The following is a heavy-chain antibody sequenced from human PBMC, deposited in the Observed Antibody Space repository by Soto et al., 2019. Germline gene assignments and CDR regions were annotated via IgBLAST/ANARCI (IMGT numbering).Heavy chain of an antibody. CDR2: ISAHNVNR. Sequence: ASVKVSCKASAYTFTSYGISWVRQAPGQGLEWMGWISAHNVNRNFAQSLKGRVTLATETSTNTAYMEVRSLKYVDTAVYYCARDKYRQYYPNYVDYWGQGTVVTVSS. V-gene: IGHV1-18*01. D-gene: IGHD3-16*01. CDR1: AYTFTSYG. J-gene: IGHJ4*02. CDR3: ARDKYRQYYPNYVDY.